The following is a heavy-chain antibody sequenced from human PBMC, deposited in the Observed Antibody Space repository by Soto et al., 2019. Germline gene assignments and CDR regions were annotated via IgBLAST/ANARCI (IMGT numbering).Heavy chain of an antibody. CDR1: GYSVPRRDYY. J-gene: IGHJ6*02. V-gene: IGHV4-39*01. Sequence: SETLSLTCSASGYSVPRRDYYWAWIGQPPGKGLEWIGSMFYSGLTYYNPSLKSRVTLSVDTSKNQFSVRLNSVTAADTAVYYCAPLSVSLSGPYGIHVWGQGTTVTVSS. CDR2: MFYSGLT. CDR3: APLSVSLSGPYGIHV. D-gene: IGHD2-15*01.